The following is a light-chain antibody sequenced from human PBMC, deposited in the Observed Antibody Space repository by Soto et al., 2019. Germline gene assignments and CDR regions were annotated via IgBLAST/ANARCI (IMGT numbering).Light chain of an antibody. Sequence: EIVMTQSPATLSVSPGERATFSCRASQSVSSNLAWYQQKPGQAPRLLIYGASTRATGIPARFSGSGSGTDFTLTISRLEPEDFAVYYCQQYGSIPWTFGQGTKVDIK. V-gene: IGKV3-15*01. CDR1: QSVSSN. CDR2: GAS. CDR3: QQYGSIPWT. J-gene: IGKJ1*01.